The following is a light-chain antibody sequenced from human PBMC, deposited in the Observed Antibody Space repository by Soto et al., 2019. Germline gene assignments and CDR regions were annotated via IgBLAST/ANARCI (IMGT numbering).Light chain of an antibody. CDR3: QQYGSSGT. J-gene: IGKJ1*01. CDR1: QNVVTN. Sequence: EIVMTQSPATLSVSPGERATLSCRASQNVVTNLAWYQQIPGQAPRLLIYGASTRATGIPARFSGSGSGTEFTLTISSLQSEDFAVYYCQQYGSSGTFGQGTKVDIK. V-gene: IGKV3-15*01. CDR2: GAS.